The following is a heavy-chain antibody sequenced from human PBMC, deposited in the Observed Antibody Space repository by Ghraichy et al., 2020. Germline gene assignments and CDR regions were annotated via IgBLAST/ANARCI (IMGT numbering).Heavy chain of an antibody. CDR3: TTQYCTSASCFYYFDY. V-gene: IGHV3-15*01. J-gene: IGHJ4*02. Sequence: LSLTCAASGFTFSSAWMNWVRQAPGKGLEWVGHIKSKTDGGTTDYAAPVKGRFTIARDDSRNTLYLQMNSLTTEDTAVYYCTTQYCTSASCFYYFDYWRQGTLVTVSS. CDR1: GFTFSSAW. CDR2: IKSKTDGGTT. D-gene: IGHD2-2*01.